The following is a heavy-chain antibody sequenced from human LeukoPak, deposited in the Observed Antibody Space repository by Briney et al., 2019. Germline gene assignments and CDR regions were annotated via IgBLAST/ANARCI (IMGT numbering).Heavy chain of an antibody. J-gene: IGHJ5*02. D-gene: IGHD3-10*01. CDR2: IYYSGST. V-gene: IGHV4-30-4*08. CDR3: ARDSGITMVRGPS. Sequence: SQTLSLTCTVSGGSISSGDYYWSWIRQPPGKGLEWIGYIYYSGSTYYNPSLKSRVTISVDTSKNQFSLKLSSVTAADTAVYYCARDSGITMVRGPSWGQGTLVTVSS. CDR1: GGSISSGDYY.